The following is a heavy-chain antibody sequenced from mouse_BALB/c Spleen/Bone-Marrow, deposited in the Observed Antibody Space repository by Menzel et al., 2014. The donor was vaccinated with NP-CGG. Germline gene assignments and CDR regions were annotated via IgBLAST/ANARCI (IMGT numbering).Heavy chain of an antibody. V-gene: IGHV4-1*02. CDR2: INPDSSTI. D-gene: IGHD1-2*01. J-gene: IGHJ3*01. CDR1: GFDFSGFW. CDR3: ARLGYYGSFAF. Sequence: EVQGVESGGGLVQPGGSLKLSCAASGFDFSGFWMSWVRQAPGKGLEWIGEINPDSSTINYTPSLKDKFIISRDNAKNTLYLQMSKVRSEDTALYYCARLGYYGSFAFWGQGTLVTVSA.